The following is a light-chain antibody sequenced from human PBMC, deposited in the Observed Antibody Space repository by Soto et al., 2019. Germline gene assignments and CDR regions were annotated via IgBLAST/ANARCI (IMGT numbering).Light chain of an antibody. CDR3: QQSYSNPRT. CDR2: AAS. J-gene: IGKJ1*01. V-gene: IGKV1-39*01. Sequence: DIPMTQSPSSLSASIGDRVTITCRASENIARYLNWYQQIPGKAPNLLICAASSLQSGVPSRFSGSGSGTDFTLTINSLQPEDFATYYCQQSYSNPRTFGQGTKVEIK. CDR1: ENIARY.